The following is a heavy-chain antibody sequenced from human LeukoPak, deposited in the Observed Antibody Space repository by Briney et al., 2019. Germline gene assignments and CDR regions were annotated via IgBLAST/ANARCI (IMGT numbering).Heavy chain of an antibody. CDR1: GGSISSYY. CDR2: IYYSGST. CDR3: ARLGYSYGKGVDY. D-gene: IGHD5-18*01. V-gene: IGHV4-59*01. J-gene: IGHJ4*02. Sequence: SETLSLTCTVSGGSISSYYWSWIRQPPGKGLEWIGYIYYSGSTNYNPSLKSRVTISVDTSKNQFSLKLSSVTAADTAVYYCARLGYSYGKGVDYWGQGTLVTVSS.